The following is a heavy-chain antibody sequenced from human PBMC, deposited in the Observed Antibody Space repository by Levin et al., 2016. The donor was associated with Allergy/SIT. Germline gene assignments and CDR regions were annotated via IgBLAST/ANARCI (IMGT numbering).Heavy chain of an antibody. CDR2: IYHSGST. J-gene: IGHJ4*02. CDR3: ARQGIQLWSQYRDY. CDR1: GGSISSSNW. V-gene: IGHV4-4*02. D-gene: IGHD5-18*01. Sequence: GSLRLSCAVSGGSISSSNWWSWVRQPPGKGLEWIGEIYHSGSTNYNPSLKSRVTISVDKSKNQFSLKLSSVTAADTAVYYCARQGIQLWSQYRDYWGQGTLVTVSS.